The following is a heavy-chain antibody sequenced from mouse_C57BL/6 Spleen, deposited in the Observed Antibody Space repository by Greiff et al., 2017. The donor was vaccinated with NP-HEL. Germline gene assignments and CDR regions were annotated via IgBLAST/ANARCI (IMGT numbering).Heavy chain of an antibody. V-gene: IGHV5-15*01. Sequence: EVKVVESGGGLVQPGGSLKLSCAASGFTFSDYGMAWVRQAPRKGPEWVAFISNLAYSIYYADTVTGRFTISRENAKNTLYLEMSSLRSEDTAMYYCARLEGYDGAMDYWGQGTSVTVSS. CDR1: GFTFSDYG. D-gene: IGHD2-2*01. CDR3: ARLEGYDGAMDY. J-gene: IGHJ4*01. CDR2: ISNLAYSI.